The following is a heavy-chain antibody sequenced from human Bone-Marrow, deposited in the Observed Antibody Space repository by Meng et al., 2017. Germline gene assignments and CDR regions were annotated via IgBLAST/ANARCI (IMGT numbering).Heavy chain of an antibody. D-gene: IGHD5-18*01. CDR2: INPNSGGT. V-gene: IGHV1-2*06. CDR3: ARDPDVDTARGDY. CDR1: GYTFTGYY. J-gene: IGHJ4*02. Sequence: QVQLMQPWAEVRKPWASVKVSCKASGYTFTGYYMHWVRQAPGQGLEWMGRINPNSGGTNYAQKFQGRVTMTRDTSISTAYMELSRLRSDDTAVYYCARDPDVDTARGDYWGQGTLVTVSS.